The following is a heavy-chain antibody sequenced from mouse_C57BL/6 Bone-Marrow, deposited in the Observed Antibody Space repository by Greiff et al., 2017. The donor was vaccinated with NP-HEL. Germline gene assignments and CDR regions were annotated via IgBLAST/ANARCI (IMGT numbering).Heavy chain of an antibody. CDR2: IRNKANNHAT. CDR1: GFTFSDAW. Sequence: VMLVESGGGLVQPGGSMKLSCAASGFTFSDAWMDWVRQSPEKGLEWVAEIRNKANNHATYYAESVKGRFTISRDDSKSSVYLQMNSLRAEDTGIYYCTSPIYYDYDKGMDYWGQGTSVTVSS. J-gene: IGHJ4*01. V-gene: IGHV6-6*01. D-gene: IGHD2-4*01. CDR3: TSPIYYDYDKGMDY.